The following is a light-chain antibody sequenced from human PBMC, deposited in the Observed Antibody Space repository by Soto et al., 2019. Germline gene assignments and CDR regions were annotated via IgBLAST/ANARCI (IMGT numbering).Light chain of an antibody. J-gene: IGKJ1*01. V-gene: IGKV1-5*03. CDR1: QSISSW. Sequence: DIQMTQSPSTLSTSVGDRVTITCRASQSISSWLAWYQQKPEKAPKLLIYKASSLESGVPSRFSGSGSETEFTLTISSLQPDDFATYYCQQYNDYSWTFGHGTKVEIK. CDR3: QQYNDYSWT. CDR2: KAS.